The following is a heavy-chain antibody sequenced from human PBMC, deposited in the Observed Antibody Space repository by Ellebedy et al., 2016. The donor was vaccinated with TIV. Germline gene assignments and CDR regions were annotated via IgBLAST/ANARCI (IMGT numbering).Heavy chain of an antibody. CDR1: GYTFTDYY. CDR3: ARGLGWLQRDSDY. D-gene: IGHD5-24*01. Sequence: AASVKVSCKASGYTFTDYYIHWVRQAPGEGLEWMGRINPDRGDTDYAQKFQGRVTMTRDTSISTAYMEMSRLRSDDTAVYCCARGLGWLQRDSDYWGQGTLVTVSS. J-gene: IGHJ4*02. V-gene: IGHV1-2*06. CDR2: INPDRGDT.